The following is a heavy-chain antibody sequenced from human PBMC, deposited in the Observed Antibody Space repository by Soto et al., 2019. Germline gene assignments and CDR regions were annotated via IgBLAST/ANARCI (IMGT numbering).Heavy chain of an antibody. J-gene: IGHJ5*02. CDR2: IYHSGST. V-gene: IGHV4-30-2*01. CDR3: ARVPSP. Sequence: QLQLQESCSGLVKPSQTLSLTSAVSGGSISSGGYAWSWIRQPPGQGLAWIGYIYHSGSTYYNPSLKSRSTISVDRSKNQFSLTLSSVTAADTAVYYCARVPSPWGQGTLVTVSS. CDR1: GGSISSGGYA.